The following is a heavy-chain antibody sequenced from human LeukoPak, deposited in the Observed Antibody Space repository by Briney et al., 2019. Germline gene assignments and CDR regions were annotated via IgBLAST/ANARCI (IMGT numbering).Heavy chain of an antibody. CDR2: VNPNSGGT. Sequence: ASVKVSCKASGYTFTGYYMHWVRQAPGQGLEWMGWVNPNSGGTNYAQKFQGRVTMTRDTSIGTAYMELSRLRSDDTVVYYCASQPQRAAHFDYWGQGTLVTVSS. CDR3: ASQPQRAAHFDY. D-gene: IGHD6-13*01. CDR1: GYTFTGYY. V-gene: IGHV1-2*02. J-gene: IGHJ4*02.